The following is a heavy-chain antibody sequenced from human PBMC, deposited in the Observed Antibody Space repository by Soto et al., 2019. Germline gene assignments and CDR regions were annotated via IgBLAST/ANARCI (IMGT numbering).Heavy chain of an antibody. J-gene: IGHJ4*02. D-gene: IGHD6-13*01. CDR2: IKQDGSEK. V-gene: IGHV3-7*01. CDR3: ATRYSSSWYHTQDDY. Sequence: GGSLRLSCAASGFTFSSYWRSWVRQAPGKGLEWVANIKQDGSEKYYVDSVKGRFTISRDNAKNSLYLQMNSLRAEDTAVYYCATRYSSSWYHTQDDYWGQGTLVTVSS. CDR1: GFTFSSYW.